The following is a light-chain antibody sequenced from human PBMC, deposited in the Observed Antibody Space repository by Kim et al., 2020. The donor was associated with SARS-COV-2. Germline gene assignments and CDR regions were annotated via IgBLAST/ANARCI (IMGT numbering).Light chain of an antibody. Sequence: EPASISCRARQSSMQSNGHNYLHWYLQKAGQSPQLLMYLGSTRASGVPDRFSGSGSGTDFTLKISRVEAEDVGAYYCMQTLQTWTFGQGTKVDIK. J-gene: IGKJ1*01. CDR3: MQTLQTWT. CDR2: LGS. V-gene: IGKV2-28*01. CDR1: QSSMQSNGHNY.